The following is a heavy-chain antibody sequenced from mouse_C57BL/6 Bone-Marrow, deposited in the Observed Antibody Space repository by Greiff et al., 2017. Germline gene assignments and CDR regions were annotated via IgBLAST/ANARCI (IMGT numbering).Heavy chain of an antibody. Sequence: QVQLQQSGAELARPGASVKLSCKASGYTFTSYGISWVKQRTGQGLEWIGESYPRSGNNYSNETFKGKATLTADKSSSTAYMELRSLTSEDSAVYFCARRSGFITTVVGGFDYWGQGTTLTVSS. D-gene: IGHD1-1*01. V-gene: IGHV1-81*01. CDR2: SYPRSGNN. CDR1: GYTFTSYG. CDR3: ARRSGFITTVVGGFDY. J-gene: IGHJ2*01.